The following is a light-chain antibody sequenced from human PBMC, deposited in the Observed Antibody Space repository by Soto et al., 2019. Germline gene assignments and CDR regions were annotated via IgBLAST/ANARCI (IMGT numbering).Light chain of an antibody. CDR3: QQLNSFPIP. J-gene: IGKJ3*01. Sequence: IQLPQSPSSLSASVGDRVTISWRASQGIANFLAWYQQKPGQAPQLLIYGASTLHSGVPSRFSGSGSGTDFTLTISSLQPEDFATYYCQQLNSFPIPFGPGTKVDIK. CDR2: GAS. V-gene: IGKV1-9*01. CDR1: QGIANF.